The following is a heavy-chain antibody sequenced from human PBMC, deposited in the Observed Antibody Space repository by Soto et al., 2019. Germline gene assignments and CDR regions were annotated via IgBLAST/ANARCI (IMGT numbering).Heavy chain of an antibody. CDR2: ISYDGTHR. CDR3: AKDRMVTSYYYGMDV. CDR1: GSGFSFSSYG. J-gene: IGHJ6*02. D-gene: IGHD5-18*01. Sequence: QVQMVESGGGVVQPGGSLRLSCAASGSGFSFSSYGIHWVRQAPGKGLEWVSVISYDGTHRHFADSVKGRFTVSRDNSMHTVYLQMDSLRSEDTAIYYCAKDRMVTSYYYGMDVWGPGTTVTVSS. V-gene: IGHV3-30*18.